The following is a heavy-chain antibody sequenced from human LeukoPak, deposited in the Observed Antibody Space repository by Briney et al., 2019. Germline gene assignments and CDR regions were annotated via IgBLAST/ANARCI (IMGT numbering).Heavy chain of an antibody. CDR3: AGGARGYNWYFDL. CDR2: IKQDGSEK. CDR1: GSTFSTYW. V-gene: IGHV3-7*01. Sequence: GGSLRLSCAASGSTFSTYWMSWVRQAPGKGLEWVANIKQDGSEKYYVDSMKGRFTISRDNAKNSLYLQINSLRAEDTAVYYCAGGARGYNWYFDLWGRGTLVTVSS. D-gene: IGHD3-16*01. J-gene: IGHJ2*01.